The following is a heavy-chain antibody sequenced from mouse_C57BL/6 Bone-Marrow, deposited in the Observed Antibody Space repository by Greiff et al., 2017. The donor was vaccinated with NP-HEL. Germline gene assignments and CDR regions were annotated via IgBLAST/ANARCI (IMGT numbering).Heavy chain of an antibody. CDR3: ASLWSRGFAY. Sequence: QVHVKQSGPGLVAPSQSLSITCTVSGFSLTSYGVDWVRQSPGKGLEWLGVIWGVGSTNYNSALKSRLSISKDNSKSQVFLKMNSLQTDDTAMYYCASLWSRGFAYWGQGTLVTVSA. J-gene: IGHJ3*01. CDR1: GFSLTSYG. V-gene: IGHV2-6*01. D-gene: IGHD1-1*02. CDR2: IWGVGST.